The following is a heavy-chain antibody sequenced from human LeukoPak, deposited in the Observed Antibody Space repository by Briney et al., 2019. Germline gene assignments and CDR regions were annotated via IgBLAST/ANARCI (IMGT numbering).Heavy chain of an antibody. V-gene: IGHV4-59*13. Sequence: RSSETLSLTCTVSGGSISGYLWTWIRQPPGKGLEWIGYVYDNGDTSYHPSFTGRVSISVAMSKNQFSLKLTSVLAADTAEYYCARQSDYDIDTSHYMDVWGKGTTVTVSS. D-gene: IGHD3-22*01. CDR1: GGSISGYL. CDR3: ARQSDYDIDTSHYMDV. CDR2: VYDNGDT. J-gene: IGHJ6*03.